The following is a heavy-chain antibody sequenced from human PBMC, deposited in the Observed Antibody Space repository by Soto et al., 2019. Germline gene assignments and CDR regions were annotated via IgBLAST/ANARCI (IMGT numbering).Heavy chain of an antibody. CDR3: AREPLSIHADGLAP. CDR1: GETFASYN. J-gene: IGHJ5*02. CDR2: ITPVFGSV. Sequence: QVRLIQSGPQVRKPGSSVRVSCEPSGETFASYNIAWVRQAPGQGLEWMGKITPVFGSVRCRQKFQGRLTITADRSTGTSHMELSDLRLDDSAVYFCAREPLSIHADGLAPWGQGTLVTVSS. V-gene: IGHV1-69*08.